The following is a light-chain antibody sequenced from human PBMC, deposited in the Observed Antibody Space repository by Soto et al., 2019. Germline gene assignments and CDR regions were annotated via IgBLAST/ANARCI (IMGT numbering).Light chain of an antibody. J-gene: IGLJ2*01. Sequence: QSVLTQPPSVSGAPGQRVTISCTGSSSNIGAGYDVHWYQQLPGTAPKLLIYGNSNRPSGVPDRFSGSKSGNSAALAITGLQAEDEADYYCQSYDSSLSLVVFGGGTQLTVL. CDR2: GNS. CDR1: SSNIGAGYD. CDR3: QSYDSSLSLVV. V-gene: IGLV1-40*01.